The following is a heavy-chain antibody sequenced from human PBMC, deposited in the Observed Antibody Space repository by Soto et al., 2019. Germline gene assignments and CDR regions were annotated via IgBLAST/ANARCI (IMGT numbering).Heavy chain of an antibody. J-gene: IGHJ6*02. Sequence: ASVKVSCKASGYSFTDYHIHWMRQAPGQGLEWLGRINPKSGGTSTAQKFQGWVTMTRDRSISTVYMELTRLRSDDTAVYFCARGHSTDCSNGVCSFFYNHEMDVWGQGTTVTVSS. CDR1: GYSFTDYH. CDR2: INPKSGGT. V-gene: IGHV1-2*04. D-gene: IGHD2-8*01. CDR3: ARGHSTDCSNGVCSFFYNHEMDV.